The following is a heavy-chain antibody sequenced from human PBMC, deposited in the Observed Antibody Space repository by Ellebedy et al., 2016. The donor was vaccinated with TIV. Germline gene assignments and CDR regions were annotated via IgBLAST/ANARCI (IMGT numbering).Heavy chain of an antibody. D-gene: IGHD6-19*01. CDR3: ARDASGYSSGWYGGHDAFDI. CDR1: GGSFSGYY. CDR2: INHSGST. V-gene: IGHV4-34*01. J-gene: IGHJ3*02. Sequence: SETLSLTCAVYGGSFSGYYWSWIRQPPGKGLEWIGEINHSGSTNYNPSLKSRVTISVDTSKNQFSLKLSSVTAADTAVYYCARDASGYSSGWYGGHDAFDIWGQGTMGTVSS.